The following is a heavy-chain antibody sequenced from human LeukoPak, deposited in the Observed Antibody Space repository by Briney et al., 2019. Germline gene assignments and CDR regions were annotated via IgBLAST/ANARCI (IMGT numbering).Heavy chain of an antibody. Sequence: PGGSLRLPCAASGFTFSSYAMSWVRQAPGKGLEWVSALSGNGVSTYYADSVKGRFTISRDNSKNTLYLQLNSLRAEDTAVFYCAKDGGFGSGSYYPDYWGQGTLVTVSS. J-gene: IGHJ4*02. CDR1: GFTFSSYA. CDR2: LSGNGVST. V-gene: IGHV3-23*01. D-gene: IGHD3-10*01. CDR3: AKDGGFGSGSYYPDY.